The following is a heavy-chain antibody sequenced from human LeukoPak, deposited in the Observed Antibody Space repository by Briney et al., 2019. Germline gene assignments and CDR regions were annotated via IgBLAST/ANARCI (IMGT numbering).Heavy chain of an antibody. J-gene: IGHJ4*02. D-gene: IGHD3-10*01. CDR2: IYYSGNT. Sequence: SETLSLTCTVSGDSISSSSYYWGCIRQPPGKGLEWIGNIYYSGNTYYNPSLKSRVTISVDTSKNQFSLKLSSVTAADTAVYYCAGLDGSGSYYGYWGKGTLVTVSS. CDR3: AGLDGSGSYYGY. CDR1: GDSISSSSYY. V-gene: IGHV4-39*01.